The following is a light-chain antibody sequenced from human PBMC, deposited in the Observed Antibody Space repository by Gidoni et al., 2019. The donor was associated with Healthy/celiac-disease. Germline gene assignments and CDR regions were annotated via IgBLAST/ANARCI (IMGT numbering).Light chain of an antibody. Sequence: SDELTQRPSRSVSPGQTASITCSGDKLGDKNACCYQQKPGQSPVLVIYQNSKRHSGIPERFSGSNSGNTVTLTMSGTQAMDEADYYCQACYSSTVVFGGGTKLTVL. CDR3: QACYSSTVV. CDR1: KLGDKN. CDR2: QNS. J-gene: IGLJ2*01. V-gene: IGLV3-1*01.